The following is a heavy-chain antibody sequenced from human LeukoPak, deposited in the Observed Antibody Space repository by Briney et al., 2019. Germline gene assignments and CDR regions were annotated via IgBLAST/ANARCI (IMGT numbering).Heavy chain of an antibody. V-gene: IGHV3-30*03. CDR3: ASSNLDY. CDR2: ISYDGSNK. Sequence: GGSLRLSCAASGFTFSSYGMHWVRQAPGKGLEWVAVISYDGSNKYYADSVKGRFTISRDNAKNSLYLQMNSLRAEDTAVYYCASSNLDYWGQGTLVTVSS. CDR1: GFTFSSYG. D-gene: IGHD2-8*01. J-gene: IGHJ4*02.